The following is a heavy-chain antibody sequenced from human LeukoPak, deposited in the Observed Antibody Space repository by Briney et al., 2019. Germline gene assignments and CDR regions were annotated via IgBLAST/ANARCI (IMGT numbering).Heavy chain of an antibody. J-gene: IGHJ4*02. Sequence: ASVKVSCKVSGYTLTELSMHWVRQAPGKGFEWMGGFDPEDGETIYAQKFQGRVTMTEDTSTDTAYMELSSLRSEDTAVYYCATGGSYWANILDYWGQGTLVTVSS. CDR1: GYTLTELS. CDR3: ATGGSYWANILDY. CDR2: FDPEDGET. V-gene: IGHV1-24*01. D-gene: IGHD1-26*01.